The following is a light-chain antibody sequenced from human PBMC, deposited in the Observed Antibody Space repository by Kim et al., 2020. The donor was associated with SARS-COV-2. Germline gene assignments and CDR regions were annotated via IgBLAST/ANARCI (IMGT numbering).Light chain of an antibody. CDR1: SLRSYY. J-gene: IGLJ2*01. V-gene: IGLV3-19*01. CDR2: DKN. Sequence: SSELTQDPAVSVDLGQTVRITCQGDSLRSYYATWYQQKPGQAPILVIYDKNNRPSGIPDRFSGSSSGNTASLTITGTQAGDEADYYCNSRDSNDNVVFGGGTKLTVL. CDR3: NSRDSNDNVV.